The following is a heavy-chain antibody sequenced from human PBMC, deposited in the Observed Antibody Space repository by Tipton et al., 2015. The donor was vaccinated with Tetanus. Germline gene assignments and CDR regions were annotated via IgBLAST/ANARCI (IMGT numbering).Heavy chain of an antibody. Sequence: SLRLSCAASGFTFSSYSMNWVRQAPGKGLEWVSSISSSSSYIYYADSVKGRFTISRDNAKNSLYLQMNSLRAEDTAVYYCARDLRNYYDSRGYSDYWGQGTLVTVSS. V-gene: IGHV3-21*01. CDR3: ARDLRNYYDSRGYSDY. J-gene: IGHJ4*02. CDR1: GFTFSSYS. CDR2: ISSSSSYI. D-gene: IGHD3-22*01.